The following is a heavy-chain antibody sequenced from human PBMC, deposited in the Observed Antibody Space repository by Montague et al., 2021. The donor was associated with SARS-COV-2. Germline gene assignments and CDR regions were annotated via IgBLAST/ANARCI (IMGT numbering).Heavy chain of an antibody. CDR1: GGSISSGSYY. J-gene: IGHJ6*02. Sequence: TLSLTCTVSGGSISSGSYYWSWIRQPAGKGLEWIGRIYTSGSTNYNPSLKSRVTISVDTSKNQFSLKLSSVTAAATAVYYCARDRPPVATTFYYYYYGMDVWGQGTTVTVSS. CDR3: ARDRPPVATTFYYYYYGMDV. CDR2: IYTSGST. V-gene: IGHV4-61*02. D-gene: IGHD5-12*01.